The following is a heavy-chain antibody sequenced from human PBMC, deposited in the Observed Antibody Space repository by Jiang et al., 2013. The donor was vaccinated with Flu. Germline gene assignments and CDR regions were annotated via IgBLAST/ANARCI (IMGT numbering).Heavy chain of an antibody. CDR3: ARLVPLYEASANKNEFDY. Sequence: GSGLVKPSETLSLTCTVSGYSMRSGYYWGWIRQPPGKGLEWIGSLYHGGSTHYNPSLKSRVTISMHTSKNQFSLKLSSVTAADTAFYYCARLVPLYEASANKNEFDYWGQGTLVTVSS. J-gene: IGHJ4*02. V-gene: IGHV4-38-2*02. CDR2: LYHGGST. D-gene: IGHD2-2*01. CDR1: GYSMRSGYY.